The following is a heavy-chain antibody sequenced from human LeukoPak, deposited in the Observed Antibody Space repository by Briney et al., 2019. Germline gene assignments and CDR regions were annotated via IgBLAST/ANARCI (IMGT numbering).Heavy chain of an antibody. CDR3: AREFIVKGWFDP. D-gene: IGHD2/OR15-2a*01. Sequence: SETLSLTCAVSGYSISSGYYLGWIRQPPGKGLEWIGCIYHSGSTYYNPSLKSRVTISVDTSKNQFSLKLSSVTAADTAVYYCAREFIVKGWFDPWGQGTLVTVSS. CDR2: IYHSGST. CDR1: GYSISSGYY. V-gene: IGHV4-38-2*02. J-gene: IGHJ5*02.